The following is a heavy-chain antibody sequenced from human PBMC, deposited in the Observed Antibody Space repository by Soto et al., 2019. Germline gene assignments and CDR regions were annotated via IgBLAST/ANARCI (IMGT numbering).Heavy chain of an antibody. J-gene: IGHJ5*02. D-gene: IGHD2-2*02. CDR3: ARGFCSSTSCYTGDNWFDP. V-gene: IGHV4-59*01. Sequence: TLSLSCTVSGCSITSYYWIWIRQPPGKGLECIGYIYYRGSTNYNPSLKSRVTISVDTSKSQFSLKLSSVTAADTAVYYCARGFCSSTSCYTGDNWFDPWGQGTLVTVSS. CDR1: GCSITSYY. CDR2: IYYRGST.